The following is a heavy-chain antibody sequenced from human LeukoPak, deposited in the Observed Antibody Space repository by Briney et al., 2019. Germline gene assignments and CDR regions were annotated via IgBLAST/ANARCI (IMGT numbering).Heavy chain of an antibody. CDR1: GFTFSSYA. J-gene: IGHJ4*02. CDR3: AKLDSSGWSRPFDY. D-gene: IGHD6-19*01. Sequence: GRSLRLSCADSGFTFSSYAMHWVRQAPGKELEWVAVMSHDGSNKYYGDSVKGRFTISRDNSKNTLYLQMNSLRAEDTAVYYCAKLDSSGWSRPFDYWGQGTLVTVSS. V-gene: IGHV3-30*18. CDR2: MSHDGSNK.